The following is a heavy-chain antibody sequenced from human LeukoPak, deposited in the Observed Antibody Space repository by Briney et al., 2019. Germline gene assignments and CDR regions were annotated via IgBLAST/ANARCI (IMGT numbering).Heavy chain of an antibody. CDR2: IIPIFGTA. CDR3: ARGGVVPAALYY. J-gene: IGHJ4*02. V-gene: IGHV1-69*05. Sequence: ASVKVSCKASGGTFSSYAISWVRQAPGQGLEWMGGIIPIFGTANYAQKFQGRVTITTDESTSTAYMELSSLRSEDTAVYYCARGGVVPAALYYWGQGTLVTVSS. CDR1: GGTFSSYA. D-gene: IGHD2-2*01.